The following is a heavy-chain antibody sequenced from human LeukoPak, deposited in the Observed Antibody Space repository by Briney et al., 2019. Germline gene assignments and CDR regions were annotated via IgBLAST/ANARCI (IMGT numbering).Heavy chain of an antibody. V-gene: IGHV3-23*01. CDR1: GFTFSSYA. Sequence: GGSLRLSCAASGFTFSSYAMTWVRQAPGKGLEWVSAISGSGGSTYYADSVKGRFTISRDNSKNTLYLQMNSLRAEDTAVYYCAKFSVVRGVIMYYYYGMDVWGQGTTVTVSS. J-gene: IGHJ6*02. CDR2: ISGSGGST. CDR3: AKFSVVRGVIMYYYYGMDV. D-gene: IGHD3-10*01.